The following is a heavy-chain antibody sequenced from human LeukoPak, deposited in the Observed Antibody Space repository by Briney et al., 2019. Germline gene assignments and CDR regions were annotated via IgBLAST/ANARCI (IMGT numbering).Heavy chain of an antibody. D-gene: IGHD3-9*01. CDR3: ARGVDDILTGYYHFDY. Sequence: PSETLSLTCTVSGGSISSYYWSWIRQPPGKGLEWIGYIYYSGSTNYNPSLKSRVTISVDTSKNQFSLKLSSVTAADTAVYYCARGVDDILTGYYHFDYWGQGTLVTVSS. J-gene: IGHJ4*02. V-gene: IGHV4-59*01. CDR1: GGSISSYY. CDR2: IYYSGST.